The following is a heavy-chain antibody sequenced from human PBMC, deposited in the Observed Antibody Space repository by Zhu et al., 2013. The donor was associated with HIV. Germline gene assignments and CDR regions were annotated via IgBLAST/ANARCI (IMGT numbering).Heavy chain of an antibody. CDR3: ARGRYYYDHDGYYHEYFEV. CDR1: GGTFSSYA. CDR2: ISCYNAKT. Sequence: QVQLVQSGAEVKKPGSSVKVSCKASGGTFSSYAISWVRQAPGQGLEWMGGISCYNAKTKSAREFQDRVSMTIDISASTAYLELRSLRSDDTAIYYCARGRYYYDHDGYYHEYFEVWGQGTLVTVSS. V-gene: IGHV1-18*01. D-gene: IGHD3-22*01. J-gene: IGHJ1*01.